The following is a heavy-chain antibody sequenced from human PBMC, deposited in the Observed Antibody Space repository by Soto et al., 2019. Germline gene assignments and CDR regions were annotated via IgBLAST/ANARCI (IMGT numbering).Heavy chain of an antibody. Sequence: SETLSLSCAVVGDSLRGQSWNWILQSPGKGLEWIGELDQSGGTNYNPSLKSRAIISDDTAKNQFSLTLPSVTAGDTAVYYCAREASYGWSGKSLDVWGQGTTVTVSS. D-gene: IGHD6-19*01. V-gene: IGHV4-34*01. CDR3: AREASYGWSGKSLDV. CDR2: LDQSGGT. CDR1: GDSLRGQS. J-gene: IGHJ6*02.